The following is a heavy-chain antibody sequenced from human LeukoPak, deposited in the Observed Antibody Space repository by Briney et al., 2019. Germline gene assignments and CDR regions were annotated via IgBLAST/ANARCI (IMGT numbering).Heavy chain of an antibody. CDR2: FDPEDGET. J-gene: IGHJ5*02. V-gene: IGHV1-24*01. CDR1: GYTLTVLS. Sequence: ASVKVSCKVSGYTLTVLSMHWVRQAPGKGLEWMGGFDPEDGETIYAQKFQGRVTMTEDTSIDTAYMELSSLRSEDTAVYYCATAVVVTAISNWFDPWGQGTLVTVSS. CDR3: ATAVVVTAISNWFDP. D-gene: IGHD2-21*02.